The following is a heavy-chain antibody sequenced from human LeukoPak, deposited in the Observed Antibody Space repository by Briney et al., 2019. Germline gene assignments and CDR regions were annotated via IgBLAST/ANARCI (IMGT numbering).Heavy chain of an antibody. Sequence: PSQTLSLTCTVSGGSISSGSYYWSWIRQPAGKGLEWIGRIYTSGSTNYSPSLKSRVTISVDTSKNQFSLKLSSVTAADTAVYYCARERATIFGVVIIAYGMDVWGQGTTVTVSS. D-gene: IGHD3-3*01. CDR3: ARERATIFGVVIIAYGMDV. CDR1: GGSISSGSYY. V-gene: IGHV4-61*02. CDR2: IYTSGST. J-gene: IGHJ6*02.